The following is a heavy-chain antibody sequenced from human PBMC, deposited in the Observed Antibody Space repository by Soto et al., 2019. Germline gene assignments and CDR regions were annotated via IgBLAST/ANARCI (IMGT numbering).Heavy chain of an antibody. CDR3: ARDLPETWKGILTGGQFDY. CDR1: GDSVSSNSAA. V-gene: IGHV6-1*01. D-gene: IGHD3-9*01. Sequence: SQTLSLTCAISGDSVSSNSAAWNWIRQSPSRGLEWLGRTYYRSKWYNDYAVSVKSRITINPDTSKNQFSLQLNSVTPEDTAVYYCARDLPETWKGILTGGQFDYWGQGTLVTVSS. CDR2: TYYRSKWYN. J-gene: IGHJ4*02.